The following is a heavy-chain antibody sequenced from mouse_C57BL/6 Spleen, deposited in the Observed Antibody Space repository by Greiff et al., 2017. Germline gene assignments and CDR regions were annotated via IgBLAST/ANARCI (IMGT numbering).Heavy chain of an antibody. CDR1: GYTFTSYW. Sequence: QVQLQQSGAELVKPGASVKLSCKASGYTFTSYWMPWVQQRPGQGLEWIGEIDPSDSYTTSTQKFTGTATLTVDTTSSTPYMQLSSLTSEDSAVYYCAFITTEETWFAYWGQGTLVTVSA. CDR2: IDPSDSYT. V-gene: IGHV1-50*01. CDR3: AFITTEETWFAY. J-gene: IGHJ3*01. D-gene: IGHD1-1*01.